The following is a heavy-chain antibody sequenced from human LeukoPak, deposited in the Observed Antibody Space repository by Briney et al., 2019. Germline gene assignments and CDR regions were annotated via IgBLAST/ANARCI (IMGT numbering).Heavy chain of an antibody. CDR1: GGTFSSYA. Sequence: SVKVSCKASGGTFSSYAISWVRQAPGQGLEWMGGIIPIFGTANYAQKSQGRVTITTDESTSTAYMELSSLRSEDTAVYYCATLQSYWFDPWGQGTLVTVSS. V-gene: IGHV1-69*05. CDR2: IIPIFGTA. D-gene: IGHD4-11*01. J-gene: IGHJ5*02. CDR3: ATLQSYWFDP.